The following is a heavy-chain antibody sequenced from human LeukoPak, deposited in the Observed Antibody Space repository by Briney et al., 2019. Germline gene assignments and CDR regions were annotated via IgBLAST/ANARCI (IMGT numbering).Heavy chain of an antibody. Sequence: GGSLRLSCAASGFTFSSYSMDWVRQAPGKGLEWVSSISSSSSYIYYADSVKGRFTISRDNAKNSLYLQMNSLRAEDTAVYYCARDLYMVRGVIIAFDYWGQGTLVTVSS. CDR1: GFTFSSYS. V-gene: IGHV3-21*01. J-gene: IGHJ4*02. CDR2: ISSSSSYI. CDR3: ARDLYMVRGVIIAFDY. D-gene: IGHD3-10*01.